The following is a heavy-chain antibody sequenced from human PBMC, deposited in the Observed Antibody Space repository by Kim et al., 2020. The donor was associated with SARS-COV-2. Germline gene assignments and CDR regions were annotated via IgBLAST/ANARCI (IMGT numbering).Heavy chain of an antibody. J-gene: IGHJ6*02. CDR3: ARMVDGFGELPLYGMDV. V-gene: IGHV4-59*01. Sequence: LKSRVTISVDTSKNQFSLKLSSVTAADTAVYYCARMVDGFGELPLYGMDVWGQGTTVTVSS. D-gene: IGHD3-10*01.